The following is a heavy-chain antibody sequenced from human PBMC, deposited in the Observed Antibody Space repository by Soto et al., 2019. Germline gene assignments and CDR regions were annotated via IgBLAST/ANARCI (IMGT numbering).Heavy chain of an antibody. Sequence: ASVKVSCKASGYTFTSYGISWVRQAPGQGLEWMGWISANSGSTNYAQKLQGRVTMTTDTSISTAYMELSRLRSDDTAVYYRARENVGYSYGYYYYYGMDVWGQGTTVNVSS. V-gene: IGHV1-18*01. CDR3: ARENVGYSYGYYYYYGMDV. CDR1: GYTFTSYG. CDR2: ISANSGST. D-gene: IGHD5-18*01. J-gene: IGHJ6*02.